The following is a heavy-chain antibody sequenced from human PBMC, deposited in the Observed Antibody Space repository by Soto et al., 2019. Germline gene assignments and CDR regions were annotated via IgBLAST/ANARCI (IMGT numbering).Heavy chain of an antibody. CDR1: GVSISSANW. V-gene: IGHV4-4*02. CDR3: ARRFSRGGGCVQLDY. Sequence: QVHLQESGPGLVKPSGTLSLTCGVSGVSISSANWWTWVRQPPGKGLEWIGEIYHSGSTTYNTSLQSRVTISVDKSRNQFSLKARSVSAAHTAVYYCARRFSRGGGCVQLDYWGQGTPVTVSS. D-gene: IGHD2-15*01. CDR2: IYHSGST. J-gene: IGHJ4*02.